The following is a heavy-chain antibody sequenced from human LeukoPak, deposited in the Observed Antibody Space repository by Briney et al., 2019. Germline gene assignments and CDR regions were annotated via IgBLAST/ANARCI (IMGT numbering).Heavy chain of an antibody. J-gene: IGHJ4*02. D-gene: IGHD2-21*02. CDR2: ISYDGSNK. CDR1: GFTFSSYA. Sequence: GGSLRLSCAASGFTFSSYAMHWVRQAPGKGLEWVAVISYDGSNKYYAGSVKGRFTISRDNSKNTLYLQMNSPRAEDTAVYYCARDLGVVTAYDYWGQGTLVTVSS. CDR3: ARDLGVVTAYDY. V-gene: IGHV3-30-3*01.